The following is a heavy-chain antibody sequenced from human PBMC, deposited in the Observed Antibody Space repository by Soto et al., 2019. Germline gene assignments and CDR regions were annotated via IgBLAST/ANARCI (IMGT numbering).Heavy chain of an antibody. CDR3: ARHPRYCSGGSCPYYFDY. CDR2: ISWNSNTI. J-gene: IGHJ4*02. Sequence: GGSLRLSCAASGFTFDNYAMHWVRQAPGKGLEWASGISWNSNTIAYADSVKGRFTISRDNAKNSLYLQMNSLRAEDTAFYYCARHPRYCSGGSCPYYFDYWGQGTLVTVSS. V-gene: IGHV3-9*01. D-gene: IGHD2-15*01. CDR1: GFTFDNYA.